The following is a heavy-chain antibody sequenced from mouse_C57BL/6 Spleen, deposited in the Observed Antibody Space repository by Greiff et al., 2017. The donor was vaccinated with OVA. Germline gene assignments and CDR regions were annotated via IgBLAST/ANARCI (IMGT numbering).Heavy chain of an antibody. V-gene: IGHV1-54*01. Sequence: VQLQQSGAELVRPGTSVKVSCKASGYAFTNYLIEWVKQRPGQGLEWIGVINPGSGGTNYNEKFKGKATLTADKSSSTAYMQLSSLTSEDSAVYFGARVGNYFDYWGQGTTLTVSS. CDR1: GYAFTNYL. CDR3: ARVGNYFDY. J-gene: IGHJ2*01. D-gene: IGHD4-1*01. CDR2: INPGSGGT.